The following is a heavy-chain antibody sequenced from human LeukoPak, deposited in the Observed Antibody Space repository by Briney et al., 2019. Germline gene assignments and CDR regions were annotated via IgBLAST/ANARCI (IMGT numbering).Heavy chain of an antibody. CDR1: GFTFSRYW. CDR3: ARDKEADEGSKFDY. D-gene: IGHD2-15*01. J-gene: IGHJ4*02. Sequence: PGNSLRLSCAASGFTFSRYWMTWVRQAPGKGLEWVANIKEDGSETYYVDSVKGRFTISRDNAKKSLYLQMNSLRAEDTAVYYCARDKEADEGSKFDYRGQGTLVTVSS. V-gene: IGHV3-7*03. CDR2: IKEDGSET.